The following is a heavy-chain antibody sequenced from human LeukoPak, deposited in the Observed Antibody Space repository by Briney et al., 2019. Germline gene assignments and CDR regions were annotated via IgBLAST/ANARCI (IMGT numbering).Heavy chain of an antibody. Sequence: PGGSRRLSCVASGFTFSNYAMNWVRQAPGKGLQWVSGITGSGGSTYHADSVKGRFTISRDNSKNMLYLEMNSLRAEDAAVYYCVKYRTWYSSSWNFDYWGQGTLVTVSS. CDR2: ITGSGGST. J-gene: IGHJ4*02. V-gene: IGHV3-23*01. D-gene: IGHD6-13*01. CDR1: GFTFSNYA. CDR3: VKYRTWYSSSWNFDY.